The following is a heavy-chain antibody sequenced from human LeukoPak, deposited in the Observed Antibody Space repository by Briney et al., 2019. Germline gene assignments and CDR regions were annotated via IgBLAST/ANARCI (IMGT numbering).Heavy chain of an antibody. D-gene: IGHD6-19*01. CDR2: IYTSGST. Sequence: SETLSLTCTVSGGSISSYYWSWIRQPAGKGLEWIGCIYTSGSTNYTPSLKSRVTMSVDTSKNQFSLKLSSVTAADTAVYYCARSIAVAGDYYFDYWGQGTLVTVSS. CDR1: GGSISSYY. V-gene: IGHV4-4*07. CDR3: ARSIAVAGDYYFDY. J-gene: IGHJ4*02.